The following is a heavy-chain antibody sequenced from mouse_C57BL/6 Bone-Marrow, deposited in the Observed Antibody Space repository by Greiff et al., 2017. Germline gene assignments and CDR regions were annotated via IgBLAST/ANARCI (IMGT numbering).Heavy chain of an antibody. CDR1: GFNIKDYY. J-gene: IGHJ2*01. CDR3: TSSLIYYGTNY. V-gene: IGHV14-2*01. CDR2: IDPEDGET. D-gene: IGHD1-1*01. Sequence: VQLQQSGAELVKPGASVKLSCTASGFNIKDYYIHWVKQRTEPGLEWIGRIDPEDGETKYAQNFQDKATISAAKASNTAYLQLSSLTSEDTAVYYCTSSLIYYGTNYWGQGTTLTVSS.